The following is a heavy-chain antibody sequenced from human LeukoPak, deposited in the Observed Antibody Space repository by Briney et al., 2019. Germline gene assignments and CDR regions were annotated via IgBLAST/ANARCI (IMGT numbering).Heavy chain of an antibody. CDR2: INHSGST. J-gene: IGHJ1*01. CDR1: GFTVSSNY. Sequence: GSLRLSCAASGFTVSSNYMSWIRQPPGKGLEWIGEINHSGSTNYNPSLKSRVTISVDTSKNQFSLKLSSVTAADTAVYYCARLDRPPGYCSSTSCKTEYFQHWGQGTLVTVSS. CDR3: ARLDRPPGYCSSTSCKTEYFQH. D-gene: IGHD2-2*01. V-gene: IGHV4-34*01.